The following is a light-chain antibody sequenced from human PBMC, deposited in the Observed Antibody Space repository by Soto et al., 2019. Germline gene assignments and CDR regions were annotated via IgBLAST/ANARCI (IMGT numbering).Light chain of an antibody. CDR2: KAS. V-gene: IGKV1-5*03. Sequence: IQLTQSPSSLSAYVGDRVTITCRASQTISSWLAWYQQEPVKAPKLLIYKASTLKSGVPSRFSGSGSGTEFTLTIISLQPDDFTTYYCQHYNSYSDAFGQGSKVDI. CDR1: QTISSW. CDR3: QHYNSYSDA. J-gene: IGKJ1*01.